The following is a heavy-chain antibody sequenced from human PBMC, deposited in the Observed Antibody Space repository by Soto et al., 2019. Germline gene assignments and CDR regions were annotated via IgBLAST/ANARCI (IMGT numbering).Heavy chain of an antibody. D-gene: IGHD5-18*01. CDR1: GFSLTTYGVG. Sequence: SGPTLVNPTQTLTLTCTFSGFSLTTYGVGVGWIRQPPGKALEWLALIFWNDDERYSPSLKSRLTITKDTSKNQVVFTMTNMDPVDTATYFCVNTGYSYDPFAYWGRGTLVTVSS. CDR2: IFWNDDE. J-gene: IGHJ4*02. V-gene: IGHV2-5*01. CDR3: VNTGYSYDPFAY.